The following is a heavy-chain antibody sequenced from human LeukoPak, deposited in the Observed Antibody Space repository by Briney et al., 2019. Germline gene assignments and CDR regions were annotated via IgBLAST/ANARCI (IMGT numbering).Heavy chain of an antibody. Sequence: PGGSLRLSCAASGFTFSSYSMNWVRQAPGKGLEWVSSISSSSSYIYYADSVKGRFTISRDNAKNSLYLQMNSLRAEDTAVYYCAKVGIVVVPAARDAFDIWDQGTMVTVSS. J-gene: IGHJ3*02. D-gene: IGHD2-2*01. V-gene: IGHV3-21*01. CDR2: ISSSSSYI. CDR3: AKVGIVVVPAARDAFDI. CDR1: GFTFSSYS.